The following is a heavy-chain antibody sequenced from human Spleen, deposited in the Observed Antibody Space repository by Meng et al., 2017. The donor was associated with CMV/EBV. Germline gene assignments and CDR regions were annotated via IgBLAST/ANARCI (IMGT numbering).Heavy chain of an antibody. J-gene: IGHJ6*02. V-gene: IGHV1-69*06. Sequence: ISWVRQAPGQGLEWMGGVIGMVGRTNYGQKFQGRVTITADKSATTAHMELHSLKSEDTAVYYCARSRVLSTSTSRPPTYGMDVWGQGTTVTVSS. CDR2: VIGMVGRT. CDR3: ARSRVLSTSTSRPPTYGMDV. D-gene: IGHD2/OR15-2a*01.